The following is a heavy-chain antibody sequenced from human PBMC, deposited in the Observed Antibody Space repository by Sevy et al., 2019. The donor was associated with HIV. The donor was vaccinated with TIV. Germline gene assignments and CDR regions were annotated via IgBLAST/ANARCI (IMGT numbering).Heavy chain of an antibody. CDR3: ARVPRPDDNYYGSGSPERGVRAFDI. V-gene: IGHV1-18*01. CDR1: GYTFTSYG. Sequence: ASVKVSCKASGYTFTSYGISWVRQAPGQGLEWMGWISAYNGNTNYAQKLQGRVTMTTDTSTSTAYMELRSLRSDDTAVYYCARVPRPDDNYYGSGSPERGVRAFDIWGQRTMVTVSS. CDR2: ISAYNGNT. J-gene: IGHJ3*02. D-gene: IGHD3-10*01.